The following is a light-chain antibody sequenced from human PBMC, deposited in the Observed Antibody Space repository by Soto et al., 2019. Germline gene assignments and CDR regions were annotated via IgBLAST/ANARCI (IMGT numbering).Light chain of an antibody. CDR3: CSYAGSRHYV. J-gene: IGLJ1*01. CDR1: SSDVGSYNL. V-gene: IGLV2-23*01. CDR2: EGT. Sequence: QSALTQPASVSGSPGQSITISCTGTSSDVGSYNLVSWYQQHPGKAPKFMIYEGTKRPSGVSNRFSGSKSGNTASLTISGLQAEDEADYYCCSYAGSRHYVFGTGTKPTVL.